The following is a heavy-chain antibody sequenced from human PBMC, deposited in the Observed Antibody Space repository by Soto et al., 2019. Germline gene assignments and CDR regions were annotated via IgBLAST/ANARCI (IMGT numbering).Heavy chain of an antibody. CDR1: GFTVSTNY. V-gene: IGHV3-66*01. CDR2: IFYGGST. Sequence: EVQLVESGGGLVQPGGSLRLSCAASGFTVSTNYMTWVRLAPGKGLEWVSVIFYGGSTYYADSVKGRFTISRDNSKNTLYLQMNSLRAEDTAVYYGATTGMGVTFYYYYYGMDVWGQGTTVTVSS. D-gene: IGHD1-26*01. CDR3: ATTGMGVTFYYYYYGMDV. J-gene: IGHJ6*02.